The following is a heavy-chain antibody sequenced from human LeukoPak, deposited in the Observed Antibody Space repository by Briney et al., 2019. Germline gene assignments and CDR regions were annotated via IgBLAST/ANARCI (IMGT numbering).Heavy chain of an antibody. D-gene: IGHD6-19*01. CDR3: ARHRDYGSGWYGFDY. J-gene: IGHJ4*02. V-gene: IGHV4-59*01. CDR2: IYYSGSA. Sequence: SETLSLTCTVSGGSISSYYWSWIRQPPGKGLEWIGYIYYSGSANYNPSLKSRVTISVDTSKNQFSRKLSSVTAADTAVYYCARHRDYGSGWYGFDYWGQGTLVTVSS. CDR1: GGSISSYY.